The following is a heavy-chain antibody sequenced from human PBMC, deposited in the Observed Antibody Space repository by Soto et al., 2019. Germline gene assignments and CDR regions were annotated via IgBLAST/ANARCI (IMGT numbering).Heavy chain of an antibody. CDR2: INAGNGNK. V-gene: IGHV1-3*01. J-gene: IGHJ5*02. D-gene: IGHD5-18*01. CDR3: ASDNNVDTGWFDP. Sequence: QVQLVQSGAEVKKPGASVKVSCKASGYTFTSYAMHWVRQAPGQRLEWMGWINAGNGNKKYSQKFQGRVTITRDTSASTDYMALSRLRAEDTAVYYCASDNNVDTGWFDPWGQGTLVTVSS. CDR1: GYTFTSYA.